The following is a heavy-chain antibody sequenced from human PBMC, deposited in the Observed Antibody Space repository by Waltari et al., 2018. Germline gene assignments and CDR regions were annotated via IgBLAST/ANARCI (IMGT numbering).Heavy chain of an antibody. Sequence: EVQLVESGGGLIQPGGSLRLSCAASGFTVSSNYMSWVRQAPGKGLEWVSVIYSGGNTYYADSVKGRFTISRDNSKNTLYLQMNSLRAEDTAVYYCTKRAESNGWTGWIFDYWGQGTLVTVSS. V-gene: IGHV3-53*01. CDR2: IYSGGNT. CDR3: TKRAESNGWTGWIFDY. CDR1: GFTVSSNY. J-gene: IGHJ4*02. D-gene: IGHD6-19*01.